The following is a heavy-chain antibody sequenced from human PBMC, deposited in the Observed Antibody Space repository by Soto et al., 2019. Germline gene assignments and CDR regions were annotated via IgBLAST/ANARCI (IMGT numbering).Heavy chain of an antibody. V-gene: IGHV3-74*01. CDR1: GFTLSSYW. CDR2: INIDGSST. D-gene: IGHD5-12*01. Sequence: EVQLVESGGGLVQPGGSLRLSCAASGFTLSSYWMHWVRQAPGKGLVWISGINIDGSSTSYADSVKGRFTISRDNAKNTLYLQVNSLRAEATAVYYCARSRDGYNFVCDCWGQGTLVTVSS. CDR3: ARSRDGYNFVCDC. J-gene: IGHJ4*02.